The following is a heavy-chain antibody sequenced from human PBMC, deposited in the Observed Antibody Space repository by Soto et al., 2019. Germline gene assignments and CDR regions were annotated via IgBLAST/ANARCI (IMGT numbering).Heavy chain of an antibody. J-gene: IGHJ4*02. D-gene: IGHD2-2*01. CDR2: IYYSGST. V-gene: IGHV4-39*01. Sequence: QLQLQESGPGLVKPSETLSLTCTVSGGSISSSSYYWGWIHQPPGKGLEWIGSIYYSGSTYYNPSLKSRVTISVDTSKNQFSLKLSSVTAADTAVYYCARQLVPAATFDYWGQGTLVTVSS. CDR1: GGSISSSSYY. CDR3: ARQLVPAATFDY.